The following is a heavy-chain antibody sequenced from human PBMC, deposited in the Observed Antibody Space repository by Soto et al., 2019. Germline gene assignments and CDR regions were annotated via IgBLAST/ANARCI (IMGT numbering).Heavy chain of an antibody. J-gene: IGHJ6*02. Sequence: VHLQESGPGLVKPSGTVSLTCVVSGGSIRSTNWWAWVRQTQGKGLEWIGEVYHNGTSNYNPSLKGRATISVDRSKDQVSLRLSSVIDADTAVYYCARDLDRYCSVTSCHAMEVWGQGTPVTVSS. CDR2: VYHNGTS. V-gene: IGHV4-4*02. CDR3: ARDLDRYCSVTSCHAMEV. CDR1: GGSIRSTNW. D-gene: IGHD2-15*01.